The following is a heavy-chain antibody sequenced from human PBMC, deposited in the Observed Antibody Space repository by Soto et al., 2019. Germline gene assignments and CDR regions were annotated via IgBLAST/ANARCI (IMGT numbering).Heavy chain of an antibody. V-gene: IGHV4-30-2*01. D-gene: IGHD2-2*01. CDR2: IYHSGST. CDR3: AREVCSSTSCPSRGMDV. CDR1: GGSISSGGYS. J-gene: IGHJ6*02. Sequence: PSETLSLTCAVSGGSISSGGYSWSWIRQPPGKGLEWIGYIYHSGSTYYNPSLKSRVTISVDTSKNQFSLKLSSVTAADTAVYYCAREVCSSTSCPSRGMDVWGQGTTVTVSS.